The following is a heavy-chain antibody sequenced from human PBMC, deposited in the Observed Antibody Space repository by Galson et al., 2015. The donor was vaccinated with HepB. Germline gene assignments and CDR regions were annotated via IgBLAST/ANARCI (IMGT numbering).Heavy chain of an antibody. Sequence: SVKVSCKASGYTFTSYYMHWVRQAPGQGLEWMGIINPSGGSTSYAQKFQGRVTMTRDTSTSTVYMELSSLRSEDTAVYYCARDSTARGVGDDSSGQSDYWGQGTLVTVSS. V-gene: IGHV1-46*03. J-gene: IGHJ4*02. CDR1: GYTFTSYY. CDR3: ARDSTARGVGDDSSGQSDY. CDR2: INPSGGST. D-gene: IGHD3-22*01.